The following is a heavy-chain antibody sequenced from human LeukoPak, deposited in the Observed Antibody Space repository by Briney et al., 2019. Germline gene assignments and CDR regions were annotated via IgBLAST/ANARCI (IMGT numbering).Heavy chain of an antibody. CDR3: ARDSGTTGEVKFDP. CDR1: DGSISSYY. J-gene: IGHJ5*02. D-gene: IGHD3-10*01. CDR2: IYTSGST. Sequence: PSETLSLTCTVSDGSISSYYWSWIRQPPGKGLEWIGRIYTSGSTTYNPSLKSRVTMSVDTSKNQFSLKLRSVTAADTAVYYCARDSGTTGEVKFDPWGQGTLVTVSS. V-gene: IGHV4-4*07.